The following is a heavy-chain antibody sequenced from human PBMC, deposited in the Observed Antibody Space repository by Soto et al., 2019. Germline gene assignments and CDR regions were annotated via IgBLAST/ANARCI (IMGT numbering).Heavy chain of an antibody. CDR1: GFTFSSYG. J-gene: IGHJ4*02. CDR3: AKRRSYDFWSGPGIDY. D-gene: IGHD3-3*01. V-gene: IGHV3-30*18. CDR2: ISYDGSNK. Sequence: GGSLRLSCAASGFTFSSYGMHWVRQAPGKGQEWVEVISYDGSNKYYADSVKGRFTISRDNSKNTLYLQMNSLRAEDTVVYYCAKRRSYDFWSGPGIDYWGQGTLVTVSS.